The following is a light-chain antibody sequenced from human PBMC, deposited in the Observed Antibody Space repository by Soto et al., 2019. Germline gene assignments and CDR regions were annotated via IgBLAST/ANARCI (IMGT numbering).Light chain of an antibody. CDR1: QSVSSIY. CDR2: GAS. CDR3: QHYRTS. Sequence: EIVLTQSPGTLSLSTGERATLSCRASQSVSSIYLAWYQQKPGQAPRQLIYGASSRATGIPDRFSGSGSGTDFTLTITRLEAEDFAVYYCQHYRTSFGGGTRVEIK. J-gene: IGKJ4*01. V-gene: IGKV3-20*01.